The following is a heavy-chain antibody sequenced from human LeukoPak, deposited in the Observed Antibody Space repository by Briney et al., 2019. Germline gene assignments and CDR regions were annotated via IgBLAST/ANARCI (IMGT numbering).Heavy chain of an antibody. D-gene: IGHD1-14*01. CDR1: GFTFSSYD. V-gene: IGHV3-33*06. CDR2: IWYDGGNK. J-gene: IGHJ5*02. Sequence: GGSLRLSCAASGFTFSSYDMHWVRQAPGKGLEWVAVIWYDGGNKYYADSVKGRFTISRDNSKNTLYLQMDSLRAEDTALYYCAKGSGINHYHWIDPWGQGTLVTVSS. CDR3: AKGSGINHYHWIDP.